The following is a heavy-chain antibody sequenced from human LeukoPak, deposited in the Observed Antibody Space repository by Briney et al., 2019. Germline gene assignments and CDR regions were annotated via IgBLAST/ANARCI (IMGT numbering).Heavy chain of an antibody. Sequence: PGGSLRLSCAASGFTFSSYSMNWVRQAPGKGLEWVSSISSSSSYIYYADSVKGRFTISRDNAKNSLYLQMNSLRAEDTAVYYCARDFTQFDQELRGYSYGLDYWGQGTLVTVSS. CDR1: GFTFSSYS. CDR2: ISSSSSYI. CDR3: ARDFTQFDQELRGYSYGLDY. V-gene: IGHV3-21*01. D-gene: IGHD5-18*01. J-gene: IGHJ4*02.